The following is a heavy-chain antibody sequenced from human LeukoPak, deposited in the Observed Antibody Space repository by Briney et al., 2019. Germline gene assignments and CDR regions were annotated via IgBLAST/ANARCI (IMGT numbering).Heavy chain of an antibody. D-gene: IGHD2-21*01. Sequence: TGGSLRLSCAASGFTFSSFSINWVRQAPGKGLEWVSSINTVASYIYYADSVRGRFTISRDNAKNSLYLQMNSLRAEDTGVYYCARLRRNGDSGGFYYYYGSWGQGTLVTVSS. CDR3: ARLRRNGDSGGFYYYYGS. CDR1: GFTFSSFS. V-gene: IGHV3-21*01. CDR2: INTVASYI. J-gene: IGHJ4*02.